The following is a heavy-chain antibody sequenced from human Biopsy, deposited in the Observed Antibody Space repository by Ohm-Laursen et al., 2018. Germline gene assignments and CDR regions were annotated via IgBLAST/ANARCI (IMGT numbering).Heavy chain of an antibody. CDR2: INHSGST. CDR1: GGSFSGTY. J-gene: IGHJ4*02. V-gene: IGHV4-34*01. Sequence: GTLSLTCVVSGGSFSGTYWSWIRQTPGKGLEWIGEINHSGSTKYNPSFESRVTISVDTSKNQFSLNLFSVTAADAARYFCARGEYYAYWSGARKLNYFDYWGQGALVTVSS. CDR3: ARGEYYAYWSGARKLNYFDY. D-gene: IGHD3-3*01.